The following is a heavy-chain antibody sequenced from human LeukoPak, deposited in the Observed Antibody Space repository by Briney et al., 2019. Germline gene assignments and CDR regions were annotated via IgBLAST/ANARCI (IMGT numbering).Heavy chain of an antibody. V-gene: IGHV3-30-3*01. CDR2: ISYDGSNK. D-gene: IGHD3-16*01. Sequence: SGGSLRLSCAASGFTFSSYAMHWVRQAPGKGLEWVAVISYDGSNKYYADSVKGPFTISRDNSKNTLYLQMSSLRAEDTAVYYCARVPSDRGDYWGQGTLVTVSS. J-gene: IGHJ4*02. CDR3: ARVPSDRGDY. CDR1: GFTFSSYA.